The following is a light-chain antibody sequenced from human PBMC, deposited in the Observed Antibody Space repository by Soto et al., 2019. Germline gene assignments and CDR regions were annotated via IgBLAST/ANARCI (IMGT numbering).Light chain of an antibody. CDR3: QQSFSTPRT. V-gene: IGKV3-20*01. CDR2: GAS. CDR1: QSVSSSY. Sequence: GEIATLSCRASQSVSSSYLAWYQQKPGQAPRLLIYGASSRATGIPDRFSGSGSGTDFTLTISRLEPEDFAVYYCQQSFSTPRTFGQGTKVDIK. J-gene: IGKJ1*01.